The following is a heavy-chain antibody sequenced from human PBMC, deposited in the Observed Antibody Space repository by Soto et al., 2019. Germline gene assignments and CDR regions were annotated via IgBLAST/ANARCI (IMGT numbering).Heavy chain of an antibody. CDR3: AKNGGGDWEDAFDI. V-gene: IGHV3-30*18. CDR1: GFTFSSYG. CDR2: ISYDGSNK. J-gene: IGHJ3*02. Sequence: PGGSLRLSCAASGFTFSSYGMHWVRQAPCKGLEWVAVISYDGSNKYYADSVKGRFTISRDNSKNTLYLQMNSLRAEDTAVYYCAKNGGGDWEDAFDIWGQGTMVTVSS. D-gene: IGHD2-21*02.